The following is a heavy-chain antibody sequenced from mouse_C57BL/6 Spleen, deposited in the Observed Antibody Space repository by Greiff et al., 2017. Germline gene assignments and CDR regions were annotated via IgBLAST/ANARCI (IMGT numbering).Heavy chain of an antibody. CDR2: ISYDGSN. CDR3: ARGFHYGSGGYAMDY. Sequence: EVQLQESGPGLVKPSQSLSLTCSVTGYSITSGYYWNWIRQFPGNKLEWMGYISYDGSNNYNPSLKNRISITRDTSKNQFFLKLNSVTTEDTATYYCARGFHYGSGGYAMDYWGQGTSVTVSS. CDR1: GYSITSGYY. J-gene: IGHJ4*01. V-gene: IGHV3-6*01. D-gene: IGHD1-1*01.